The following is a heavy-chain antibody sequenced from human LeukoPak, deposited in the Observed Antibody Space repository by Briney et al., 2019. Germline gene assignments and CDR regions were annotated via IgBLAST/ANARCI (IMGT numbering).Heavy chain of an antibody. J-gene: IGHJ5*02. CDR1: DFTFSSHW. V-gene: IGHV3-7*05. Sequence: GGSLRLSCVASDFTFSSHWMHWVRQAAGKGPEWVANINQDGSEKYYVDSVRGRFTISRDNVKKSLYLQMNSLRGDDTAMYYCARGMVEGTNWFDPWGQGTLVTVSS. D-gene: IGHD2-15*01. CDR2: INQDGSEK. CDR3: ARGMVEGTNWFDP.